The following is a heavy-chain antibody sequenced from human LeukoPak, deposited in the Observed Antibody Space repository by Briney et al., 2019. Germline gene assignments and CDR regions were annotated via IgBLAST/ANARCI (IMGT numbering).Heavy chain of an antibody. D-gene: IGHD3-22*01. CDR2: ITPNADRT. CDR3: AIMHGYYDGSGYWVQ. V-gene: IGHV3-23*01. Sequence: PGGSLRLSCAASGFTFGSYGMSWVRQAPGNGLEWVSFITPNADRTSYADSVEGRFTIPRDNPRNTLYMQMNSLRDEDTALYYCAIMHGYYDGSGYWVQWGQGTLVTVPS. J-gene: IGHJ1*01. CDR1: GFTFGSYG.